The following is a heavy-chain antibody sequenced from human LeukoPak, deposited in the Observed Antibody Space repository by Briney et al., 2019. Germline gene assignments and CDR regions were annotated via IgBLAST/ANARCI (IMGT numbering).Heavy chain of an antibody. V-gene: IGHV3-9*01. CDR1: GFTFDDYA. Sequence: PGGALRLSCAASGFTFDDYAMHWVRQAPGKGLEWVSGISWNSFSIGYADSVKGRFTISRDNAKNSLYLQMNSLRAEDTALYYCVKEGAWGQGTLVTVSA. CDR3: VKEGA. CDR2: ISWNSFSI. J-gene: IGHJ5*02.